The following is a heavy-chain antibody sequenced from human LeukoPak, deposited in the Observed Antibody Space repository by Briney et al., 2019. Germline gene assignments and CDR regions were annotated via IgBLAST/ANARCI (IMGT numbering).Heavy chain of an antibody. CDR2: IKSKTDGGTT. J-gene: IGHJ3*02. D-gene: IGHD3-10*01. CDR1: GFTFSNAW. CDR3: TTRFTMVRGVIIPDAFDI. Sequence: PGGSLRLSCAASGFTFSNAWMSWVRQASGKGLEWVGRIKSKTDGGTTDYAAPVKGRFTISRDDSKNTLYLQMNSLKTEDTAVYYCTTRFTMVRGVIIPDAFDIWGQGTIVTVSS. V-gene: IGHV3-15*01.